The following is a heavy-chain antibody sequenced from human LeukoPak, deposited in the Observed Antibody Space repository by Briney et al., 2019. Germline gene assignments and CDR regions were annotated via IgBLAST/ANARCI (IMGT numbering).Heavy chain of an antibody. J-gene: IGHJ3*02. D-gene: IGHD2-2*01. CDR2: INPSGGST. CDR1: GHTFSNYY. V-gene: IGHV1-46*01. Sequence: ASVKVSCKASGHTFSNYYMHWVRQAPGQGLEWMGIINPSGGSTSYAQKFRGRVTMTRDTSTSTVYMELSSLRSEDTAVYYCARGGPAGDFIVVAPANNAFDIWGQGTMVTVSS. CDR3: ARGGPAGDFIVVAPANNAFDI.